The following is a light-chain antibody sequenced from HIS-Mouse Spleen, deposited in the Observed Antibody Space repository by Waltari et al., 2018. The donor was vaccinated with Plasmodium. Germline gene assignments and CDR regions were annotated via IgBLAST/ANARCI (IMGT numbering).Light chain of an antibody. CDR3: QQYNNWSFT. V-gene: IGKV3-15*01. Sequence: EIVMTQSPATLSVSPGERATLPCRASQSVSSNLAWYQQKPGQAPRLLSYGASTRATGIPARCSGSGSGTEFTLTISSLQSEDFAVYYCQQYNNWSFTFGPGTKVDIK. J-gene: IGKJ3*01. CDR2: GAS. CDR1: QSVSSN.